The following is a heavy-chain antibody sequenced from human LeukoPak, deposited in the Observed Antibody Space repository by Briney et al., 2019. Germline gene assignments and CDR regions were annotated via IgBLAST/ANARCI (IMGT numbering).Heavy chain of an antibody. CDR1: GGSIRSYF. CDR3: ARGLVLATDDAFDI. D-gene: IGHD5-12*01. J-gene: IGHJ3*02. Sequence: PSETLSLTCTVSGGSIRSYFWSWLRQPPGKGLEWIGNIWDTEITDYNPSLKSRVTISLDTSKNHFSLKLRSVTAADTALYFCARGLVLATDDAFDIWGQGTLVTVSS. V-gene: IGHV4-59*01. CDR2: IWDTEIT.